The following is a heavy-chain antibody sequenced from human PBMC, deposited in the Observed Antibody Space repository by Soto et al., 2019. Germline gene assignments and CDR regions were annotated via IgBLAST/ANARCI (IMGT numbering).Heavy chain of an antibody. D-gene: IGHD1-1*01. V-gene: IGHV3-23*01. CDR3: TRASSERNNMEV. Sequence: PGGSLRLSCAASGFTFGNFVMRWVRQTPGKGLEWVSTITESGGDTYYTDSVRGRFTISRDNSKNTLYLQMTSLRAEDTALYYCTRASSERNNMEVWGPGTTVTVSS. CDR2: ITESGGDT. CDR1: GFTFGNFV. J-gene: IGHJ6*02.